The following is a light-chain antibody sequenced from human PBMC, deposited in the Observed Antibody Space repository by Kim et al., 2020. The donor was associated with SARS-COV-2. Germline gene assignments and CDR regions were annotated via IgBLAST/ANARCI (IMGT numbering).Light chain of an antibody. Sequence: QQVTSSCTGSSSNIGAGYDVPWYQQLPGTAPKLLIYGNSNRPSGVPDRFSGSKSGTSASLAITGLQAEDEADYYCQSYDSSLSGYVFGTGTKVTVL. CDR3: QSYDSSLSGYV. J-gene: IGLJ1*01. CDR2: GNS. V-gene: IGLV1-40*01. CDR1: SSNIGAGYD.